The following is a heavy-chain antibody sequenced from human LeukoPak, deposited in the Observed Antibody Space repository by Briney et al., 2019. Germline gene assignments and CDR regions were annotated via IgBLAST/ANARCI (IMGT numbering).Heavy chain of an antibody. CDR1: GFTFDNYA. V-gene: IGHV3-9*01. Sequence: GGSLRLSCAASGFTFDNYAMHWVRQAPGKGLEWVSGISWNSGSIDYADSVKGRFTISRDNAKNSLYLQMNSLRAEDTAVYYCARDQRLPSSDYYYYYYMDVWGQGTLVTVSS. D-gene: IGHD3-22*01. J-gene: IGHJ6*03. CDR3: ARDQRLPSSDYYYYYYMDV. CDR2: ISWNSGSI.